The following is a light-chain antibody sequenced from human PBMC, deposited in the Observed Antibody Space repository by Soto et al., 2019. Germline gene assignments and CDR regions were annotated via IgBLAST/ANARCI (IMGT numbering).Light chain of an antibody. Sequence: QSALAQPASVSGSPGQSVTISCTGTSSDVGGYNYVSWYQQHPGKAPKLMIYDVSNRPSGVSNRFSGSKSGNTASLTISGLQAEDEADYYCRSYTSSCTLVVFCGGPNFTVL. V-gene: IGLV2-14*01. CDR2: DVS. J-gene: IGLJ2*01. CDR1: SSDVGGYNY. CDR3: RSYTSSCTLVV.